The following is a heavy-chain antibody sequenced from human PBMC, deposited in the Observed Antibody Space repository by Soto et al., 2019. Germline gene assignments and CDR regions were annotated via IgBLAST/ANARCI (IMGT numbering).Heavy chain of an antibody. J-gene: IGHJ5*02. CDR3: ARGYRTYYDILTGERYRVNWFDP. CDR1: GGSISSGDYY. CDR2: IYYSGST. D-gene: IGHD3-9*01. Sequence: QVQLQESGPGLLKPSQTLSLTCTVSGGSISSGDYYWSWIRQPPGKGLEWIGYIYYSGSTYYNPSLKRRVTKSVDTSKNQFSLKLSSVTAADKAVYSCARGYRTYYDILTGERYRVNWFDPWGQGTLVTVSS. V-gene: IGHV4-30-4*01.